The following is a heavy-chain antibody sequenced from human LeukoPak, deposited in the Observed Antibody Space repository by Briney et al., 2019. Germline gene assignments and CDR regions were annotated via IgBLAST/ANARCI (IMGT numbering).Heavy chain of an antibody. D-gene: IGHD3-10*01. CDR2: IAYDESSK. CDR1: GFTFSSYA. J-gene: IGHJ4*02. CDR3: ARGTYYYGSGSYYPPDY. Sequence: PGGSLRLSCAASGFTFSSYAMPWVRQAPGKGLEWVAVIAYDESSKYYADSLKSRFTISRDNSKNTLSLQMNSLRAEDTAVYYCARGTYYYGSGSYYPPDYWGQGTLVTVSS. V-gene: IGHV3-30*04.